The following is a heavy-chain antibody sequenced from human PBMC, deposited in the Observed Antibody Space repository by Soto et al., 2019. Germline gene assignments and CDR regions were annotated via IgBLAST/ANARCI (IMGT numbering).Heavy chain of an antibody. D-gene: IGHD3-22*01. V-gene: IGHV1-69*01. CDR1: GGTFSSYA. Sequence: QVQLVQSGAEVKKPGSSVKVSCKASGGTFSSYAISWVRQAPGQGLEWMGGIIPIFGTANYAQKVQGRVTITADESKSTAYMELSSLRSEDTAVYYCARSRVTYYYDRSAFEIWGQGTMVTVSS. J-gene: IGHJ3*02. CDR2: IIPIFGTA. CDR3: ARSRVTYYYDRSAFEI.